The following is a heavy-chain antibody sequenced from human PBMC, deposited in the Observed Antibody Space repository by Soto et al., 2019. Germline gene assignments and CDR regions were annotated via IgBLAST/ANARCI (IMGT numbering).Heavy chain of an antibody. Sequence: GGSLRLSCAASRLTFSDYYMSWIRQAPGKGLEWLSHISSSGTTIHYADSVKGRFTISRDNAKKSLFLQMNSLRAEDTAVYYGVARIQLWNRVDFWGQGTLVTVSS. CDR3: VARIQLWNRVDF. CDR2: ISSSGTTI. J-gene: IGHJ4*02. CDR1: RLTFSDYY. D-gene: IGHD5-18*01. V-gene: IGHV3-11*01.